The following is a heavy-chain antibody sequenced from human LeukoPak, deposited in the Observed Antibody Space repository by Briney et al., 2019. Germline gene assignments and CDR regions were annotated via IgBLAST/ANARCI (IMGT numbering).Heavy chain of an antibody. CDR2: INPNSGGT. J-gene: IGHJ6*03. CDR1: GYTFTADY. CDR3: GRDGEIQIWTRGADYFNRDV. D-gene: IGHD5-18*01. V-gene: IGHV1-2*02. Sequence: ASVKLSCKASGYTFTADYIHWVRQAPGQGLEWMGWINPNSGGTNYAQKFQGRVTMSRDTSISTAYMELSSLSSDDAAIYYCGRDGEIQIWTRGADYFNRDVWGRGTTVTVSS.